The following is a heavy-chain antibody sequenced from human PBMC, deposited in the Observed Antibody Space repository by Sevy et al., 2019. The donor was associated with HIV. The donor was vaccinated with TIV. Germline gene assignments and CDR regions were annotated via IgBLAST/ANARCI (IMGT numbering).Heavy chain of an antibody. J-gene: IGHJ6*03. CDR3: ARHLPDYFYYYYMDV. V-gene: IGHV4-39*01. CDR2: VYSGGST. CDR1: GDSISSNAFY. Sequence: LLQLPETLSLTCTVSGDSISSNAFYWGWLRQPPGKGLEWIGSVYSGGSTYYNPSLKSRVTISVDTSKNQFSLKLSSVTAADTAVYYCARHLPDYFYYYYMDVWGKGTTVTVSS.